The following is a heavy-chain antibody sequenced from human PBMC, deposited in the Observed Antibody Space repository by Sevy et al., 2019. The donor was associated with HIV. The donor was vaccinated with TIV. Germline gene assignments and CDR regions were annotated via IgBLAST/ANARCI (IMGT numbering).Heavy chain of an antibody. CDR1: GFTFSSYA. CDR2: ISYDGSNK. D-gene: IGHD3-10*01. CDR3: GRGAGLVWFGELAYYFDV. V-gene: IGHV3-30*04. Sequence: GGSLRLSCAASGFTFSSYAMQWVRQAPGKGLEWVAVISYDGSNKYYADSVKGRFTIYRDNAKNTLYLQMNSLRAEDTVVYYCGRGAGLVWFGELAYYFDVWGQGTLVTVSS. J-gene: IGHJ4*02.